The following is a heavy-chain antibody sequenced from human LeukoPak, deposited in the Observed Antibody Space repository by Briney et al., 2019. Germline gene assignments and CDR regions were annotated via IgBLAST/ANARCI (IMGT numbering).Heavy chain of an antibody. V-gene: IGHV3-48*01. CDR1: GFTFSSYS. CDR3: ARCPLGATRPYYFDY. D-gene: IGHD1-26*01. CDR2: ISSSSSTI. Sequence: PGGSLRLSCAASGFTFSSYSMNWVCQAPGKRLEWVSYISSSSSTIYYADSVKGRFTISRDNAKNSLYLQMNSLRAEDTAVYYCARCPLGATRPYYFDYWGQGTLITVSS. J-gene: IGHJ4*02.